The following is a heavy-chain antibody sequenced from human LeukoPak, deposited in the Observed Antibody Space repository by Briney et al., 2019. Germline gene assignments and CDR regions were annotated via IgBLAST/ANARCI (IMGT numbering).Heavy chain of an antibody. CDR3: ATRYCSSSTCYAFDY. CDR2: ISDSGGTT. Sequence: GGSLRLSCAASGFTFSGHEMNWVRQAPGKGLEWISYISDSGGTTKYADSVRGRFTISRDNAKSSLYLQMNSLRAEDTAVYYCATRYCSSSTCYAFDYWGQGTLVTVSS. V-gene: IGHV3-48*03. CDR1: GFTFSGHE. J-gene: IGHJ4*02. D-gene: IGHD2-2*01.